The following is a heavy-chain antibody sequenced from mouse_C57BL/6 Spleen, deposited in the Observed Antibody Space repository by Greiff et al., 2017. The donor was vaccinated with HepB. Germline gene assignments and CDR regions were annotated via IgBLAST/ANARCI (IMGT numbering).Heavy chain of an antibody. CDR2: SNPYNGDT. D-gene: IGHD2-3*01. V-gene: IGHV1-20*01. CDR3: ARGWGDYAMDY. Sequence: EVQLQPSGPELVKPGDSVKISCKASGYSFTGYFMNWVMQSHGKSLEWIGRSNPYNGDTFYNQKFKGKATLTVDKSSSTAHMELRSLTSEDSAVYYCARGWGDYAMDYWGQGTSVTVSS. J-gene: IGHJ4*01. CDR1: GYSFTGYF.